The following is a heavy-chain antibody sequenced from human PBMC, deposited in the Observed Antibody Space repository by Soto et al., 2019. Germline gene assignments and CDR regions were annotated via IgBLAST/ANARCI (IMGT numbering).Heavy chain of an antibody. CDR1: GYTFTSYY. CDR2: INPSGGST. J-gene: IGHJ4*02. V-gene: IGHV1-46*01. Sequence: QVQLVQSGAEVKKPGASVKISCKASGYTFTSYYMPWVRQAPGQGLAWMGIINPSGGSTNYAQKIKSRVAMNRDTSTSTVYMELNSLRSEDTAVYYCARPPYPGCINAVCYPLDYWGQGTLVTVSS. D-gene: IGHD2-8*01. CDR3: ARPPYPGCINAVCYPLDY.